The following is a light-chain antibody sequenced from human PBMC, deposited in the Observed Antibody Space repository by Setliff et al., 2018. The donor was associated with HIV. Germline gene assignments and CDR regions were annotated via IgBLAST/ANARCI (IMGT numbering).Light chain of an antibody. V-gene: IGLV2-23*01. CDR1: SSDVGRYNL. Sequence: VLTQPASVSGSPGQSITISCTGTSSDVGRYNLVSWYQQHPGKAPKLMIYQASKRPSGVSNRFSGSKSGNTASLTISGLQAEDEADYYCCSNTGSNSYVFGTGTKGTVL. J-gene: IGLJ1*01. CDR3: CSNTGSNSYV. CDR2: QAS.